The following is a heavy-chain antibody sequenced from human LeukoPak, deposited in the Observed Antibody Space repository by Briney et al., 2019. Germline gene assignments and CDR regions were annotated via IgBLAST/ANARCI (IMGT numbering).Heavy chain of an antibody. CDR2: IYYSGST. D-gene: IGHD3-22*01. V-gene: IGHV4-39*07. Sequence: PSETLSLTCTVSGGSISSSSYYWGWIRQPPGKGLEWIGSIYYSGSTYYNPSLKSRVTISVDTSKNQFSLKLSSVTAADTAVYYCARGGYCSGGSCYQQYYYDSSGYYYDAFDIWGQGTMVTVSS. CDR3: ARGGYCSGGSCYQQYYYDSSGYYYDAFDI. J-gene: IGHJ3*02. CDR1: GGSISSSSYY.